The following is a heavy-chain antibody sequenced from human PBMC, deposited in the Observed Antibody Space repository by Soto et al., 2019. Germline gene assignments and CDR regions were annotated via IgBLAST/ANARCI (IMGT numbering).Heavy chain of an antibody. J-gene: IGHJ4*02. CDR2: ISGSGGST. CDR3: AKDKTTYSGSYGDLDY. V-gene: IGHV3-23*01. Sequence: GGSLRLSCAASGFTFSSYAMSWVRQAPGKGLEWVSAISGSGGSTYYADSVKGRFTISRDNSKNTLYLQMNSLRAEDTAVYYCAKDKTTYSGSYGDLDYWGQGTLVTVSS. D-gene: IGHD1-26*01. CDR1: GFTFSSYA.